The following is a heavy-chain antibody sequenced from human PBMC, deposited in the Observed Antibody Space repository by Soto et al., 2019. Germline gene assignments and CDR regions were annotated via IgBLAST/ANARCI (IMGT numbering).Heavy chain of an antibody. CDR2: IYYSGST. J-gene: IGHJ3*02. V-gene: IGHV4-39*01. CDR1: GGSISSSSYY. Sequence: SETRSLTCTVSGGSISSSSYYWVWIRQPPGKGLEWIGSIYYSGSTYYNPSLKSRVTISVDTSKNQFSLKLSSVTAADTAVYYCASRRSMVRGVNDAFDIWGQGTMVTVSS. D-gene: IGHD3-10*01. CDR3: ASRRSMVRGVNDAFDI.